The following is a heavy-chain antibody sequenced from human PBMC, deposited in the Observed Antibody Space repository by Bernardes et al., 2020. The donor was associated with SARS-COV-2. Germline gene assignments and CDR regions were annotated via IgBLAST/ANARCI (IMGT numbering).Heavy chain of an antibody. CDR3: ARRRYGDFGVDV. CDR2: IYPGDSDT. V-gene: IGHV5-51*01. CDR1: DYTFTNYW. Sequence: GESLKISCKGSDYTFTNYWIGWVRQMPGNGLEWMGIIYPGDSDTKYSPSFQGRVTISADKSVNTAYLQWSSLKASDTAIYYCARRRYGDFGVDVWGQGTTVTVSS. D-gene: IGHD4-17*01. J-gene: IGHJ6*02.